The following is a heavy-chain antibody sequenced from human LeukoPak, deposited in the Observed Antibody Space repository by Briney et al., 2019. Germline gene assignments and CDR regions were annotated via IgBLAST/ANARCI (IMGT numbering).Heavy chain of an antibody. D-gene: IGHD3-10*01. V-gene: IGHV3-30*04. CDR2: ISYDGSNK. J-gene: IGHJ4*02. Sequence: GRSLRLSCAASGFTFSSYAMHWVRQAPGKGLEWVAVISYDGSNKYYADSVKGRFTISRDNSKNTLYLQMNSLRAEDTAVYYCARDGDYGSGSSYYFDYWGQGTLVTVSS. CDR1: GFTFSSYA. CDR3: ARDGDYGSGSSYYFDY.